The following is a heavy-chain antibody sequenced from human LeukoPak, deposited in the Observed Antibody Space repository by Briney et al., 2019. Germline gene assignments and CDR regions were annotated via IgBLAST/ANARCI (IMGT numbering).Heavy chain of an antibody. CDR1: GDSVSSNSGA. Sequence: SQTLSLTCAIFGDSVSSNSGAWNWIWQSPSRGLECLGRAYYRSQWYNDYAFSVKGRIAINADTSKNHFSLQLNSVTPEDTAVYYCAREEAGTYGFQYWGQGTLVTVSS. CDR3: AREEAGTYGFQY. CDR2: AYYRSQWYN. V-gene: IGHV6-1*01. D-gene: IGHD3-10*01. J-gene: IGHJ4*02.